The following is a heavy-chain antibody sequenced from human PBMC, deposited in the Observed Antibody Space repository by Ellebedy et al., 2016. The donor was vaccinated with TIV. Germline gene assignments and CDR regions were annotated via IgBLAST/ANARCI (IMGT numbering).Heavy chain of an antibody. V-gene: IGHV1-18*01. Sequence: AASVKVSCKASGYNFINYGISWVRQAPGQGLEWMGWITGDLDHTNYAQKFQDRVTLTTDTSTSTSYMELRTLRPDDTAIYYCARDLRFGELRIDFWGQGTLVTVAS. D-gene: IGHD3-10*01. CDR3: ARDLRFGELRIDF. CDR2: ITGDLDHT. CDR1: GYNFINYG. J-gene: IGHJ4*02.